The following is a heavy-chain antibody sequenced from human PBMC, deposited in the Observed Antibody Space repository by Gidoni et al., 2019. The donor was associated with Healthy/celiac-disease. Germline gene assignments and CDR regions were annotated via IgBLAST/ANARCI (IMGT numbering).Heavy chain of an antibody. Sequence: GSLRLSCAASGFTFSSYRRNWVRKAPGKGLEWVSSISSSSSYIYYADSVKGRFTISRDNAKNSLYLQMNSLRAEDTAVYYCARGGSGSYYFDLWGRGTLVTVSS. D-gene: IGHD3-10*01. V-gene: IGHV3-21*01. CDR2: ISSSSSYI. CDR1: GFTFSSYR. CDR3: ARGGSGSYYFDL. J-gene: IGHJ2*01.